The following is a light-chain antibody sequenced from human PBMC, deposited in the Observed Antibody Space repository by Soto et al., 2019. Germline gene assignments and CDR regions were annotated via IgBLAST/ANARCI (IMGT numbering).Light chain of an antibody. CDR3: QQYDNLVT. Sequence: DIQMTQSPSSLSASVGDRVTITCQASQDISNYLNWYQQKPGKAPNLLIYGASNLETGVPSRFSGSGSGTDFTFTISSLQPEDIATYYCQQYDNLVTFGGGTKVDIK. J-gene: IGKJ4*01. CDR2: GAS. CDR1: QDISNY. V-gene: IGKV1-33*01.